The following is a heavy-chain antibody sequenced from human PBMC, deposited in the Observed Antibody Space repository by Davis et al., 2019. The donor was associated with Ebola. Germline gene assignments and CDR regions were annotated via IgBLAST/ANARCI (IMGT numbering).Heavy chain of an antibody. D-gene: IGHD6-13*01. CDR2: INPNSGGT. J-gene: IGHJ6*02. CDR3: ARGPFSIAAAGNFYYYYYGMDV. CDR1: GYTFTGYY. Sequence: ASVKVSCKASGYTFTGYYMHWVRQAPGQGLEWMGWINPNSGGTNYAQKFQGWVPMTRDTSISTAYMELSRLRPDDTAVYYCARGPFSIAAAGNFYYYYYGMDVWGQGTTVTVSS. V-gene: IGHV1-2*04.